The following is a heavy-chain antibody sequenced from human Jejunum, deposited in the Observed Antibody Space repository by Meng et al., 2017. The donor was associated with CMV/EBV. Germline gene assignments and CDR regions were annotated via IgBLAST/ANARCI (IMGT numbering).Heavy chain of an antibody. V-gene: IGHV3-9*01. CDR3: AKDREGYSYGGIDF. CDR1: GFPLEDYA. J-gene: IGHJ4*02. D-gene: IGHD5-12*01. CDR2: ISWNNGYI. Sequence: GFPLEDYAMHWVRLAPGKGLEWVSGISWNNGYIGYADSVKGRFTIPRDNAKNSLYLQMDSLRPDDTALYYCAKDREGYSYGGIDFWGQGTRVTVSS.